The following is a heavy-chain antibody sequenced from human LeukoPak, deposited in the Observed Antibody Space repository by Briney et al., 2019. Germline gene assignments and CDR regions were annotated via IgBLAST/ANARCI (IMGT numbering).Heavy chain of an antibody. J-gene: IGHJ4*02. CDR3: ARGDVRYYGSGSYGY. V-gene: IGHV4-39*07. Sequence: SETLSLTCTVSGDSISSSPYYWDWIRQPPGKGLEWIGSIYYSGSTYYNPSLTSRVTISVDTSKNQFSLKLSSVTAADTAVYYCARGDVRYYGSGSYGYWGQGTLVTVSS. D-gene: IGHD3-10*01. CDR2: IYYSGST. CDR1: GDSISSSPYY.